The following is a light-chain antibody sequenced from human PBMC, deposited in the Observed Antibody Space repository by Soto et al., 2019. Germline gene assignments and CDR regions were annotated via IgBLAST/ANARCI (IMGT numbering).Light chain of an antibody. J-gene: IGLJ1*01. V-gene: IGLV2-8*01. CDR2: EVS. CDR3: SSYAGSNKPYV. CDR1: SSDVGGYNY. Sequence: QSALTQPPSASGSPGQAVTISCTGTSSDVGGYNYVSWYQQHPGKAPILMIHEVSKRPSGVPDRFSGSKSGNTASLTVSGLQAEDEADYYCSSYAGSNKPYVFGTGTKLTVL.